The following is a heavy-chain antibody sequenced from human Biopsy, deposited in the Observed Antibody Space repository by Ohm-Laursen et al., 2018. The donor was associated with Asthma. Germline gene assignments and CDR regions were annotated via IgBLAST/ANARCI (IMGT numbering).Heavy chain of an antibody. V-gene: IGHV3-30*18. Sequence: SLRLSCSASGVSLSSFGMNWVRQAPGKGLEWVAVISYDGSKKEYGDSVKGRFTISRDNSKDTVYLQMNSLRAEDTAVYYCAKGRYKWNDGYYGLDVWGQGTTATVS. CDR3: AKGRYKWNDGYYGLDV. J-gene: IGHJ6*02. CDR2: ISYDGSKK. CDR1: GVSLSSFG. D-gene: IGHD1-20*01.